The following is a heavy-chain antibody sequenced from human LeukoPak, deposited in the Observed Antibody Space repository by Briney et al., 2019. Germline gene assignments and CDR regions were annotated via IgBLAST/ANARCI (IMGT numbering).Heavy chain of an antibody. CDR2: IYTRGST. CDR3: ARDWRYYYDSSGYSPLNYYYYMDV. Sequence: SETLSLTCTVCGGSISSYYWSWIRQPGGKGREWSGRIYTRGSTNKNPCIKSRVTMSVDTSNTKFYLKLTSVPAADTAVYYCARDWRYYYDSSGYSPLNYYYYMDVWGKGTTVTVSS. J-gene: IGHJ6*03. D-gene: IGHD3-22*01. V-gene: IGHV4-4*07. CDR1: GGSISSYY.